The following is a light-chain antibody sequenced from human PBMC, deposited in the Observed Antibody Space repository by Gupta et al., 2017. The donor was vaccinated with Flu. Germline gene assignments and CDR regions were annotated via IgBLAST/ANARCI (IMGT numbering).Light chain of an antibody. CDR2: EVT. CDR3: SSYTGSNAVV. CDR1: SSDVGDYDY. V-gene: IGLV2-8*01. Sequence: SVTISCTGTSSDVGDYDYVSWYQQHPGKAPKLMIYEVTKRSSGVSARFSGSKSGNTASLTISGLQADDEADYYCSSYTGSNAVVFGGGTKLTVL. J-gene: IGLJ2*01.